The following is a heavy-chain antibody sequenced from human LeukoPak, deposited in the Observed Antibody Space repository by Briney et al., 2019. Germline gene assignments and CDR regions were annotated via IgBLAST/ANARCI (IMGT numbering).Heavy chain of an antibody. CDR1: GFTFSSYV. CDR3: AKAKGHDILTGSRIFDY. V-gene: IGHV3-23*01. CDR2: ISGSGDII. J-gene: IGHJ4*02. Sequence: PGGSLRLSCAASGFTFSSYVVNWVRQAPGKGLEWVSLISGSGDIIYYADSVKGRFTISRDNSKNTVYLQMNSLRAEDTAIYYCAKAKGHDILTGSRIFDYWAQGTLVTISS. D-gene: IGHD3-9*01.